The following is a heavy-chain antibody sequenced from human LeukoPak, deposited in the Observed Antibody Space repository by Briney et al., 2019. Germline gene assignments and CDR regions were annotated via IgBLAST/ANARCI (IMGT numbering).Heavy chain of an antibody. CDR1: GFTFSNFA. J-gene: IGHJ4*02. CDR3: AKGSVDTSYIDY. V-gene: IGHV3-23*01. Sequence: GGSLRLSRAASGFTFSNFAMTWVRLAPGRGLEWVSTVSGSGDSTHFADSVKGRFTISRDNSKNTLYLQMNRLRVEDTALYYCAKGSVDTSYIDYWGQGTLVTVSS. D-gene: IGHD3-10*01. CDR2: VSGSGDST.